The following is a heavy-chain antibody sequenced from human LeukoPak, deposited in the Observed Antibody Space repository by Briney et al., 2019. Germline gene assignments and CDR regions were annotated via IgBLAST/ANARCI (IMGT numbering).Heavy chain of an antibody. CDR2: IYSGGST. J-gene: IGHJ4*02. V-gene: IGHV3-66*04. CDR1: GFTFSSNY. CDR3: KRLRGYGCDRAFTY. D-gene: IGHD3-22*01. Sequence: PGGSLRLSCAASGFTFSSNYMRWVRQAPGKGLEWVSVIYSGGSTYYADSVKGRFTISRDNSKNMLYLQMNSLRAEDTAVYYCKRLRGYGCDRAFTYWGQGTLVTVSS.